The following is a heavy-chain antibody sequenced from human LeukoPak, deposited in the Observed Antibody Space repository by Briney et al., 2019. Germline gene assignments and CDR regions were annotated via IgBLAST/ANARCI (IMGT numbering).Heavy chain of an antibody. V-gene: IGHV3-7*01. J-gene: IGHJ4*02. Sequence: PGGSLRLSCVASGFTLSGYWMSWVRQAPGKGLEWVANINQDGSEKYYVDSVKGRFTISRMYLQMNSLRAEDTAVYYCARFRTWGDKAFDYWGQGTLVTVSS. CDR1: GFTLSGYW. D-gene: IGHD2-21*02. CDR2: INQDGSEK. CDR3: ARFRTWGDKAFDY.